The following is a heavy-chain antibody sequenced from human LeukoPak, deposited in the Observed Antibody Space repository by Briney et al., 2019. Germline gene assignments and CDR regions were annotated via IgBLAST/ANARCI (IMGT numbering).Heavy chain of an antibody. D-gene: IGHD1-26*01. CDR1: GFTFSSYG. J-gene: IGHJ5*02. Sequence: PGGSLRLSCAASGFTFSSYGMHWVRQAPGKGLEWVAVISYDGSNKYYADSVKGRFTVSRDNSKNTLYLQMNSLRAEDTAVYYCAVWAGRKYNWFDPWGQGTLVTVSS. CDR3: AVWAGRKYNWFDP. V-gene: IGHV3-30*03. CDR2: ISYDGSNK.